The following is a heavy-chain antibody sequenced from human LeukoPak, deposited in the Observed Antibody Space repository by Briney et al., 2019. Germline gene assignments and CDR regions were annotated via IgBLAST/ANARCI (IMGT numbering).Heavy chain of an antibody. J-gene: IGHJ4*02. Sequence: GGSLRLSCAASGFTFSSYEMNWVRQAPGKGLEWVSYISSSGSTIYYADSVKGRFTISRDNAKNSLYLQMNSLRAEDTAVYYCAKQGSSRGRFDYWGQGTLVTVSS. V-gene: IGHV3-48*03. CDR3: AKQGSSRGRFDY. CDR1: GFTFSSYE. CDR2: ISSSGSTI.